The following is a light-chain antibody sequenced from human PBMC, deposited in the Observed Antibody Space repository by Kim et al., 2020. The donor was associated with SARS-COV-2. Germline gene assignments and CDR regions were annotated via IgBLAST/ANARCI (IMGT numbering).Light chain of an antibody. J-gene: IGLJ2*01. CDR3: AAWDDSLSGVV. Sequence: GQRVTISCSGSSSNIGSNYVYWYQQCPGTAPKRLIYRNNQRPSGVPDRFSGSASGTSASLAISGLRSEDEADYSCAAWDDSLSGVVFGGGTKVTVL. CDR2: RNN. CDR1: SSNIGSNY. V-gene: IGLV1-47*01.